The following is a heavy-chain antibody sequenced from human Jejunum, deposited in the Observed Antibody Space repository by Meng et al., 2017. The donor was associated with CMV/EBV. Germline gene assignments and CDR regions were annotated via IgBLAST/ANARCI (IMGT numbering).Heavy chain of an antibody. Sequence: SSGFTLGSLGGHSDHQTPGKGLVCVPLILSDGSNECYADSVKGRFTISRDNSKNTLYLQMNSLRAEDTDVYYCAKSWGYNSGWYDYWGQGTLVTVSS. CDR1: GFTLGSLG. CDR3: AKSWGYNSGWYDY. CDR2: ILSDGSNE. V-gene: IGHV3-30*18. D-gene: IGHD6-19*01. J-gene: IGHJ4*02.